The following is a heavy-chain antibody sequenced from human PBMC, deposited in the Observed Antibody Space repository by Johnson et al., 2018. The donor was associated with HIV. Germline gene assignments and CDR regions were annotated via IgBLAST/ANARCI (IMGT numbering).Heavy chain of an antibody. D-gene: IGHD6-13*01. J-gene: IGHJ3*02. Sequence: VQLVESGGGVVRPGGSLRLSCAASGFTFDDYGMSWVRQAPGKGLEWVSGINWNGGSTGYADSVKGRFTISRDNAKNSLYLQMNSLRAEDTAVYYCARAYSSSWYRDDAFDIWGQGTMVTVFS. CDR1: GFTFDDYG. CDR3: ARAYSSSWYRDDAFDI. V-gene: IGHV3-20*04. CDR2: INWNGGST.